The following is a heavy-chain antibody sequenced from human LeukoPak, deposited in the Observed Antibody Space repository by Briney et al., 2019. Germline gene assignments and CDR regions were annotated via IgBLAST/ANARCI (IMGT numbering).Heavy chain of an antibody. CDR1: GFIFSSYW. J-gene: IGHJ6*02. CDR3: ASPSGRSYYYGMDV. D-gene: IGHD3-10*01. CDR2: IKQDGSEK. V-gene: IGHV3-7*03. Sequence: GGSLRLSCAASGFIFSSYWMSWVRQTPGKGLEWVANIKQDGSEKYYVDSVKGRFTISRDNAKNSLYLQMNSLRAEDTAVYYCASPSGRSYYYGMDVWGQGTTVTVSS.